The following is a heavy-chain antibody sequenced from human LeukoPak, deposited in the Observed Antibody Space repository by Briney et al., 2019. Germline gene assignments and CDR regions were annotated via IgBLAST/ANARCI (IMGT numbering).Heavy chain of an antibody. CDR1: GGSISSSNW. J-gene: IGHJ4*02. CDR2: IYHSGST. CDR3: ASGYSYDLFDY. Sequence: SETLSLTCAVSGGSISSSNWWSWVRQPPGKGLEWIGEIYHSGSTNYNPSLKSRVTISVDTSKNQFSLKLSSVTAADTAVYYCASGYSYDLFDYWGQGTLVTVSS. D-gene: IGHD5-18*01. V-gene: IGHV4-4*02.